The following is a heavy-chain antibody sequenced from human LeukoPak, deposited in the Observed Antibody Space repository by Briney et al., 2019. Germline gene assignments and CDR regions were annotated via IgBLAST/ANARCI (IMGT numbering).Heavy chain of an antibody. J-gene: IGHJ4*02. D-gene: IGHD3-22*01. CDR1: GGSFSGYY. CDR2: INHSGST. V-gene: IGHV4-34*01. Sequence: PSETLSLTCAVYGGSFSGYYWSWIRQPPGKGLEWIGEINHSGSTNYNPSLKSRVTTSVDTSKNQFSLKLSSVTAADTAVYYCARRYDYDSSGYYGWGQGTLVTVSS. CDR3: ARRYDYDSSGYYG.